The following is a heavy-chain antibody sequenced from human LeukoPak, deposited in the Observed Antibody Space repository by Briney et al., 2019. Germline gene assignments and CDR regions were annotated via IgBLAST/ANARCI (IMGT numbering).Heavy chain of an antibody. CDR2: IYYSGST. CDR3: ARGREQLGDIDY. D-gene: IGHD6-6*01. J-gene: IGHJ4*02. CDR1: GVSISSGDYF. V-gene: IGHV4-30-4*08. Sequence: TPAETLSLTCTVSGVSISSGDYFWRWIRQPPGKGLEWIGYIYYSGSTYFNPPLKSRVTISVDTSKNQFSLKLSSVTAADTAVYYCARGREQLGDIDYWGQGTLVTVSS.